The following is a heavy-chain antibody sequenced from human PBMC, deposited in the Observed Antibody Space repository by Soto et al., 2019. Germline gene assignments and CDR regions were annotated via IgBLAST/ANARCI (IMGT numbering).Heavy chain of an antibody. CDR3: AKRGDLPGYSVGTPYYYYGMDV. D-gene: IGHD1-1*01. J-gene: IGHJ6*02. V-gene: IGHV3-23*01. CDR1: GFTFSSYA. CDR2: ISGSGGST. Sequence: PGGSLRLSCAASGFTFSSYAMSWVRQAPWKGLEWVSAISGSGGSTYYADSVQGRFTISRYNSKNTLYLQMNRLRGEDTAVYYCAKRGDLPGYSVGTPYYYYGMDVRGPRPKVTLS.